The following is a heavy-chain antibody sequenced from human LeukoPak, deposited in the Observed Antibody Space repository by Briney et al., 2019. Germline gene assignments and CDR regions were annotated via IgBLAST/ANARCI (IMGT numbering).Heavy chain of an antibody. CDR2: IYYSGST. D-gene: IGHD6-19*01. V-gene: IGHV4-31*03. CDR3: ARAGEAVANFDY. J-gene: IGHJ4*02. CDR1: GGSISSGGYY. Sequence: SETLSLTCTVSGGSISSGGYYWSWIRQHPGKGLEWIGYIYYSGSTYYNPSLKSRVTISVDTSKNQFSLKLSSVTAADTAVYYCARAGEAVANFDYWGQGTLVTVSS.